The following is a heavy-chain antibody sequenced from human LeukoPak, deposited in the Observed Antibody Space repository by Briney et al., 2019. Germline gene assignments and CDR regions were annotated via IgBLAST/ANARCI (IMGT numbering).Heavy chain of an antibody. CDR3: ARQQQQLVRDDAFDI. J-gene: IGHJ3*02. V-gene: IGHV5-51*01. Sequence: GESLKISCQGSGYTFTNYWIGWVRQMPGKGLEWMGVIYPSDSDTRYNPSFQGQVTISADKSISTTYLQWSSLKASDTAMYYCARQQQQLVRDDAFDIWGQGTMVTVSS. D-gene: IGHD6-13*01. CDR1: GYTFTNYW. CDR2: IYPSDSDT.